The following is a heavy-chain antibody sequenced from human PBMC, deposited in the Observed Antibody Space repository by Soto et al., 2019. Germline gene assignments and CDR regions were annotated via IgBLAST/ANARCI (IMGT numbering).Heavy chain of an antibody. CDR2: TYHRSKWYN. CDR3: AREKGGGGGSGGANWFDP. CDR1: VDSVSSNNAA. D-gene: IGHD6-19*01. Sequence: SQTLSLTCAISVDSVSSNNAAWTKIRQSPSRGLEWKGRTYHRSKWYNDYAVSVKSRITINPDTSKNQFSLQLNSVTPEDTAVYYCAREKGGGGGSGGANWFDPLAQGPLVTVS. V-gene: IGHV6-1*01. J-gene: IGHJ5*02.